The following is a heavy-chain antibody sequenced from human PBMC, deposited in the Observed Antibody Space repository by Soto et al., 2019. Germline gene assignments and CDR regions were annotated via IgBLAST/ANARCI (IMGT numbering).Heavy chain of an antibody. V-gene: IGHV4-59*01. D-gene: IGHD6-19*01. CDR3: ARSIAVDNILNWFDP. CDR2: IYYSGST. Sequence: PSETLSLTCTVSGGSISSYYWSWIRQPPGKGLEWIGYIYYSGSTNYNPSLKSRVTISVDTSKNQFSLKLSSVTAADTAVYYCARSIAVDNILNWFDPWGQGTLVTVSS. J-gene: IGHJ5*02. CDR1: GGSISSYY.